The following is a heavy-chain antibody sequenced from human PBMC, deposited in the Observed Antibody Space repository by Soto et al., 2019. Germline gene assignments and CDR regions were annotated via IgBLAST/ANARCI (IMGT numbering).Heavy chain of an antibody. V-gene: IGHV3-11*06. Sequence: GGSLRLSCEGSGFTFSDYYMSWIRQAPGRGLEWISYSSNSGSFTRYSDSVKGRFSVSRNNTKNFLFLQMNSLRAEDTAVYYCARSGDNHNVLDYCCPGT. D-gene: IGHD2-21*02. J-gene: IGHJ4*02. CDR3: ARSGDNHNVLDY. CDR2: SSNSGSFT. CDR1: GFTFSDYY.